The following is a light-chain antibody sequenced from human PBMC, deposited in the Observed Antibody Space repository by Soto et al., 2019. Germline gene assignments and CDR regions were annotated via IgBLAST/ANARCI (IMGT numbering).Light chain of an antibody. CDR3: CSYTRSGTLI. Sequence: QSALTHPASVSGSPGQSITIFCVGTSGDIGDYNYVSWYQQHPGKVPKVIIYDVSNRPSGVSYRFSGTKSGNTASLTVSGLQAEDEADYYCCSYTRSGTLIFGTGTKVTVL. V-gene: IGLV2-14*01. CDR2: DVS. J-gene: IGLJ1*01. CDR1: SGDIGDYNY.